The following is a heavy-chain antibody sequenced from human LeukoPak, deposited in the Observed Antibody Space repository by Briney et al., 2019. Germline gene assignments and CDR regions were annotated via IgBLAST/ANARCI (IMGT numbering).Heavy chain of an antibody. V-gene: IGHV3-23*01. CDR1: GFTFSSYA. CDR2: ISGSGGAT. J-gene: IGHJ4*02. Sequence: GGSLRLSCAASGFTFSSYAMSWVRQAPGKGLEWISGISGSGGATHYADSVKGRFTISRDNSRNTLYLQLNSLRVEDTAVYYCAKGTTDEGGVVMNFDYWGQGTLVTVSS. CDR3: AKGTTDEGGVVMNFDY. D-gene: IGHD3-3*01.